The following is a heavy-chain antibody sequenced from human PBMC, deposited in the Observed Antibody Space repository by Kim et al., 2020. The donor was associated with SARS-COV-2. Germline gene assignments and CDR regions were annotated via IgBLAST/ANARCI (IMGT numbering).Heavy chain of an antibody. J-gene: IGHJ6*02. D-gene: IGHD3-9*01. CDR1: GFTVSSNY. CDR2: IYSGGST. V-gene: IGHV3-53*01. Sequence: GGSLRLSCAASGFTVSSNYMSWVRQAPGKGLEWVSVIYSGGSTYYADSVKGRFTISRDNSKNTLYLQMNSLRTEDTAVYYCARDKPSSDYDIFTGYPSRYYYYGMDVWGQGTTVTVSS. CDR3: ARDKPSSDYDIFTGYPSRYYYYGMDV.